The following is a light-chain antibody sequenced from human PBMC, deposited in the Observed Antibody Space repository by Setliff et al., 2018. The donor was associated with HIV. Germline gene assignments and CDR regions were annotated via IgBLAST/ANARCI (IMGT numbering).Light chain of an antibody. J-gene: IGLJ1*01. Sequence: QSALTQPPSASGPPGQSVTISCTGTSSDIGGYSHVSWYQQHPGKAPKLIIYEVSNRPSGVSNRFSGSKSGNTASLTISGLQAGDEADYYCSSYAVTNTLPFGTGTKVTVL. CDR1: SSDIGGYSH. V-gene: IGLV2-8*01. CDR3: SSYAVTNTLP. CDR2: EVS.